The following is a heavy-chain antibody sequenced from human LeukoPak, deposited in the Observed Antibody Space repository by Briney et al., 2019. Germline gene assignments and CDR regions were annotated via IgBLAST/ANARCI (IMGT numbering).Heavy chain of an antibody. CDR2: ICGSGGST. CDR3: AKISAYDILTGDFDY. CDR1: GFTFSSYA. V-gene: IGHV3-23*01. J-gene: IGHJ4*02. D-gene: IGHD3-9*01. Sequence: GGSLRLSCAASGFTFSSYAMSWVRQAPGKGLEWVSAICGSGGSTYYADSVKGRFTISRDNSKNTLYLQMNSLRAEDTAVYYCAKISAYDILTGDFDYWGQGTLVTVSS.